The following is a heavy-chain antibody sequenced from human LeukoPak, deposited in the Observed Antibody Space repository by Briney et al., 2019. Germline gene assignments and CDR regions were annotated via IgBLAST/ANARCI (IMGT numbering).Heavy chain of an antibody. CDR2: ISSSSYI. Sequence: GGSMRLSCAASGFTFSSYSMNWVRQAPGKGLEWVSSISSSSYIYYADSVKGRFTISRDNAKNSLYLQMNSLRAEDTAVYYCARGAPGDAFDIWGQGTMVTVSS. V-gene: IGHV3-21*01. CDR3: ARGAPGDAFDI. CDR1: GFTFSSYS. J-gene: IGHJ3*02.